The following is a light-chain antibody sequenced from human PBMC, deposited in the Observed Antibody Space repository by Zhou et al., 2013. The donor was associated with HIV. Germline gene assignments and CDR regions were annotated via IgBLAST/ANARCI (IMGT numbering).Light chain of an antibody. Sequence: DIQMTQSPSTLSASVGDRVTISCRASQTIRRSLAWYQQKPGKAPKLLIYKASNLESGVPSRFSGSGSGTEFTLTISSLQPEDFATYYCQQTYSFPLTFGGGTEVQIK. CDR2: KAS. V-gene: IGKV1-5*03. CDR3: QQTYSFPLT. J-gene: IGKJ4*01. CDR1: QTIRRS.